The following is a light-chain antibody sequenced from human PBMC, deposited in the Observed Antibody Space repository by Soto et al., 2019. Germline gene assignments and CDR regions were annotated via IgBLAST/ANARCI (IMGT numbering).Light chain of an antibody. V-gene: IGLV1-40*01. CDR3: PSFASSLGGRV. CDR2: GNS. CDR1: SSNIRAGYD. J-gene: IGLJ3*02. Sequence: QSVLTQPPSVSGAPGQRVTISCTGSSSNIRAGYDVHWYQQLPGTAPKLLISGNSNRPSGVPDRVSGSKSGTSASRAITGVNAEDAPDDHCPSFASSLGGRVFCGGTKLTVL.